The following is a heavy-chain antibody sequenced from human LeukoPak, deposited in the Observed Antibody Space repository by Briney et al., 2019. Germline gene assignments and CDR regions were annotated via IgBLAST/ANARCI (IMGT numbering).Heavy chain of an antibody. Sequence: GGSLRLSCTPPKFNFHNYGLTWVRQAPGKELEWVSSISGSGGSTQYAASVQGRFTISRDNSKNTLYLQMNSLRAEDTAVYYCAKPAREYVATYYYYMDVWGKGTTVTVSS. CDR2: ISGSGGST. CDR3: AKPAREYVATYYYYMDV. J-gene: IGHJ6*03. V-gene: IGHV3-23*01. D-gene: IGHD2/OR15-2a*01. CDR1: KFNFHNYG.